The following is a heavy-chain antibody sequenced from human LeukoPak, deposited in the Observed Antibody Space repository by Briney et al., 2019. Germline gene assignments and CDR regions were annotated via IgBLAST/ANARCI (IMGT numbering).Heavy chain of an antibody. Sequence: GGSLRLSCAASGNYWMHWVRQVPGKGLVWVSHINSDGSWTSYADSVKGRFTISKDNAKNTVYLQMNSLRAEDTAVYYCATPNGYSYYYYYYGMDVWGQGTTVTVSS. CDR3: ATPNGYSYYYYYYGMDV. J-gene: IGHJ6*02. V-gene: IGHV3-74*01. CDR2: INSDGSWT. D-gene: IGHD5-18*01. CDR1: GNYW.